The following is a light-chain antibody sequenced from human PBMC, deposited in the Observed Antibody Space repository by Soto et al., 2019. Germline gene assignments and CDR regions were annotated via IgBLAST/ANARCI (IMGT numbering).Light chain of an antibody. CDR3: QVWDSNSDYDG. CDR1: NIGSKS. Sequence: SYELTQPPSVSVAPGQTVRITCGGKNIGSKSVRGYQQGPGQARGLVVYEDSDRRSGIPERFAGSISGNTATLTISRVEAGYEADDHCQVWDSNSDYDGFGSGTKGPVL. CDR2: EDS. V-gene: IGLV3-21*02. J-gene: IGLJ1*01.